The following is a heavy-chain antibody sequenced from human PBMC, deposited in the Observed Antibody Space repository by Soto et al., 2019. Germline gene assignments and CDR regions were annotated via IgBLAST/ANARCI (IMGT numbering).Heavy chain of an antibody. CDR1: GFTFSNSE. CDR3: ARDNELRFLSLDWLDP. Sequence: GGSLRLSCAASGFTFSNSEMYWVRQAPGKGLEWVSYISSSSSTIYYANSVKGRFDISRENSKKSLELEINSMRAEDTGLYYFARDNELRFLSLDWLDPWGQGTRVTVSS. V-gene: IGHV3-48*03. CDR2: ISSSSSTI. J-gene: IGHJ5*02. D-gene: IGHD3-3*01.